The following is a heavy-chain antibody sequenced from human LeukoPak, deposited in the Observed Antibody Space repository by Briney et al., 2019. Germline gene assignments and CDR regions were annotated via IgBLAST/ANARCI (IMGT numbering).Heavy chain of an antibody. CDR2: IRQDGSEK. CDR1: GFTFSSYW. J-gene: IGHJ4*02. V-gene: IGHV3-7*01. Sequence: GGSLRLSCAASGFTFSSYWMIWVRQAPGKGLEWVANIRQDGSEKYYVASVRGRFSISRDNAKNSLYLQMNSLRADDTAVYYCARGGVDYWGQGTLVTVSS. CDR3: ARGGVDY.